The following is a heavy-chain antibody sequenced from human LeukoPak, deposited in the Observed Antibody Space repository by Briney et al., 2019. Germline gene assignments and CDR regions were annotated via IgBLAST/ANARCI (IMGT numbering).Heavy chain of an antibody. D-gene: IGHD3-16*02. CDR3: ARDAEYVWGSYRHYRRFDY. CDR1: GGSFSGYY. CDR2: INHSGST. J-gene: IGHJ4*02. Sequence: SETLSLTCAVYGGSFSGYYWSWVRQPPGKGLEWIGEINHSGSTNYNPSLKSRVTISVDTSKNQFSLKLSSVTAADTAVYYCARDAEYVWGSYRHYRRFDYWGQGTLVTVSS. V-gene: IGHV4-34*01.